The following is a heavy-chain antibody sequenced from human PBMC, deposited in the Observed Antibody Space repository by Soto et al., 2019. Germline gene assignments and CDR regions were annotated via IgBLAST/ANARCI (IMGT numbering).Heavy chain of an antibody. CDR1: GYTFTRFN. V-gene: IGHV1-3*01. Sequence: QVQLVQSGAEVKKPGASVKVSCKASGYTFTRFNMHWVRQAPGQRLEWVGWINAGNGNTRYSKKLPGRVIFTRNTSATTAYMEVSSLISEDTAVYYCARPKGYDDCLDSWGQGTLVTVSS. D-gene: IGHD2-2*01. CDR2: INAGNGNT. J-gene: IGHJ4*02. CDR3: ARPKGYDDCLDS.